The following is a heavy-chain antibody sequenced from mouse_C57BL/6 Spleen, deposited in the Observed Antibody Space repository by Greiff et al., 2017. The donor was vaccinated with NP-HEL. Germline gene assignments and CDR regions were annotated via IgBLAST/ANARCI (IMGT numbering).Heavy chain of an antibody. CDR1: GFSFNTYA. D-gene: IGHD3-2*02. Sequence: EVKVVESGGGLVQPKGSLKLSCAASGFSFNTYAMNWVRQAPGKGLEWVARIRSKSNNYATYYADSVKDRFTISRDDSESMLYLQMNNLKTEDTAMYYCVSGGSSGYRFDYWGQGTTLTVSS. CDR2: IRSKSNNYAT. V-gene: IGHV10-1*01. CDR3: VSGGSSGYRFDY. J-gene: IGHJ2*01.